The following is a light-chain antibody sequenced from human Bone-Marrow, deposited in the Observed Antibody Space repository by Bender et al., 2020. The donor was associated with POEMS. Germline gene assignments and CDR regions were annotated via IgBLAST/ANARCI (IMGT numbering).Light chain of an antibody. Sequence: QSVLTQPPSASGTPGQRVTISCSGGSIGRNPIHWYQQLPGTAPRLVIYADDRRPSGVPNRFSASKSASSASLAISGLQAEDAADYYCSTWDDRLNAWLFGGGTKLTVL. V-gene: IGLV1-44*01. J-gene: IGLJ3*02. CDR2: ADD. CDR3: STWDDRLNAWL. CDR1: SIGRNP.